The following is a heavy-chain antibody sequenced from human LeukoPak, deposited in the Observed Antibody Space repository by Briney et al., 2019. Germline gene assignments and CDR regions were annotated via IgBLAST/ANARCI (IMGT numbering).Heavy chain of an antibody. CDR1: GFTSSSYA. CDR3: AKPIGYYYDSSGYYPFDY. V-gene: IGHV3-23*01. D-gene: IGHD3-22*01. Sequence: PGGSLRLSCAASGFTSSSYAMSWVRQAPGKGLEWVSAISGSGGSTYYADSVKGRFTISRDNSKNTLYLQMNSLRAEDTAVYYCAKPIGYYYDSSGYYPFDYWGQGTLVTVSS. J-gene: IGHJ4*02. CDR2: ISGSGGST.